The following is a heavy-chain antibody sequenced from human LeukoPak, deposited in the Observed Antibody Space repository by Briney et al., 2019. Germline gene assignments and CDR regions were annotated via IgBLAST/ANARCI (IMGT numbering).Heavy chain of an antibody. V-gene: IGHV1-8*02. J-gene: IGHJ5*02. Sequence: ASVKVSCKASGGTFSSYAISWVRQAPGQGLEWMGRMNPNSGNTGYAQKFQGRVTMTRNTSISTAYMELSSLRSEDTAVYYCARGRGLGGRRNWFDPWGQGTLVTVSS. CDR3: ARGRGLGGRRNWFDP. D-gene: IGHD3-10*01. CDR1: GGTFSSYA. CDR2: MNPNSGNT.